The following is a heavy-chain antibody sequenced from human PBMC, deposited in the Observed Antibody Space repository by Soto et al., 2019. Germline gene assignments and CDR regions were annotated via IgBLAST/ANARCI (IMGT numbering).Heavy chain of an antibody. CDR2: ISYDGST. CDR3: AKIDRIAVAGLVPCYFDY. V-gene: IGHV3-30*18. J-gene: IGHJ4*02. D-gene: IGHD6-19*01. Sequence: GGSLRLSCAASGFTFSSYGMHWVRQAPGKGLEWVAVISYDGSTYYAESVKGRFTISRDNSKDTLYLQMNSLRAEDTAVYSCAKIDRIAVAGLVPCYFDYWGQGTLVTVSS. CDR1: GFTFSSYG.